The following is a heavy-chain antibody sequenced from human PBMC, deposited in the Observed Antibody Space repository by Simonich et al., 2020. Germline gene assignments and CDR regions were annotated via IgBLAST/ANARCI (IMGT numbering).Heavy chain of an antibody. D-gene: IGHD5-12*01. CDR2: IYYSGCT. CDR3: ARHDRWLQFYFDY. Sequence: QVQLQESGPGLVKPSETLSLTCTVSGCPISSYYWSWIRQPPGKGLEWIGYIYYSGCTNYNPSLKSRVTISVDTSKNQFSLKLSSVTAADTAVYYCARHDRWLQFYFDYWGQGTLVTVSS. V-gene: IGHV4-59*08. CDR1: GCPISSYY. J-gene: IGHJ4*02.